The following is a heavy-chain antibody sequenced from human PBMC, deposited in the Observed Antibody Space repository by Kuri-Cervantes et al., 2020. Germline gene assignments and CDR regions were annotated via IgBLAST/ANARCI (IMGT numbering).Heavy chain of an antibody. D-gene: IGHD6-13*01. V-gene: IGHV3-53*01. CDR1: GFTVSSNY. J-gene: IGHJ4*02. CDR3: ASLVSSWYYFDY. CDR2: IYSGGST. Sequence: GESLKISCAAPGFTVSSNYMSWVRQAPGKGLEWVSVIYSGGSTYYADSVKGRFTISRDNSKNTLYLQMNSLRAEDTAVYYCASLVSSWYYFDYWGQGTPVTVSS.